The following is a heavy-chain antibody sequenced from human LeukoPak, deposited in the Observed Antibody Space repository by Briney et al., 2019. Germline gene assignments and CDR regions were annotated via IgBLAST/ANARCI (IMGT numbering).Heavy chain of an antibody. CDR2: IYYSGST. J-gene: IGHJ4*02. CDR3: ARLHYDFFDY. D-gene: IGHD3-3*01. V-gene: IGHV4-59*08. Sequence: PSETLSLTCTVSGGSISSYYWSWIRQPPGKGLEWIGYIYYSGSTNYNPSLKSRVTISVDTSKNQFSLKLSSVTAADTAVYYCARLHYDFFDYWGQGTLVTVSS. CDR1: GGSISSYY.